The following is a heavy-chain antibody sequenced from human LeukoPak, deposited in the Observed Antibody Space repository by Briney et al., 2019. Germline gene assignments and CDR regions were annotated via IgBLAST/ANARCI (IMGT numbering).Heavy chain of an antibody. D-gene: IGHD3-10*01. Sequence: ASETLSLTCTVSGGSISSYYWSWIRQPPGKGLEWIGYIYYSGSTNYNPSLKSRVTISVDTSKNQFSLKLNSLTAAETAVYYCARQYGSGSSYTPVVDLWGQGTLVTVSS. CDR3: ARQYGSGSSYTPVVDL. CDR1: GGSISSYY. CDR2: IYYSGST. V-gene: IGHV4-59*08. J-gene: IGHJ4*02.